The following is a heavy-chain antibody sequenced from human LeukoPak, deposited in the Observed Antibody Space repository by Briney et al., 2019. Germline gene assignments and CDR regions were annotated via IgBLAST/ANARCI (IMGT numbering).Heavy chain of an antibody. V-gene: IGHV1-2*06. Sequence: ASVKVSCKASGYTFTGYYIFWVRQAPGQGLKWMGRINPNSGGTQYAQEFQGRVTMTRDTSISTAYMELSRLRSDDTAVYYCARGYCSSGGCYSVENWFDPWGQGTLVTVSS. CDR2: INPNSGGT. J-gene: IGHJ5*02. CDR1: GYTFTGYY. D-gene: IGHD2-15*01. CDR3: ARGYCSSGGCYSVENWFDP.